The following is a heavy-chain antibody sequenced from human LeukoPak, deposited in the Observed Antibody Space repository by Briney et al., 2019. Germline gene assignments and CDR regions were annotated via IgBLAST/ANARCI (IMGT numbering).Heavy chain of an antibody. V-gene: IGHV3-48*01. J-gene: IGHJ3*02. Sequence: GGSLRLSCTASGFTFSSYSMNWVRQAPGKGLEWVSYISSSSSTIYYADSVKGRLTISRDNAKNSLYLQMNSLRAEDTAVYYCARGYNDSSGYYDAFDIWGQGTMVTVSS. CDR3: ARGYNDSSGYYDAFDI. CDR1: GFTFSSYS. CDR2: ISSSSSTI. D-gene: IGHD3-22*01.